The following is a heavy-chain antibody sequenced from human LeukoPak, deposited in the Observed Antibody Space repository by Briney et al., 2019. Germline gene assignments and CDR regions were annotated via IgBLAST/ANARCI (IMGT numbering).Heavy chain of an antibody. CDR3: ARGVQEQLWLRNYYMDV. V-gene: IGHV4-4*07. CDR1: GGSISSYY. Sequence: SETLSLTCTVSGGSISSYYWSWIRQPAGKGLEWIGRIYTSGSTNYNPSLKSRVTMSVDTSKNQFSLKLSSVTAADTAVYYCARGVQEQLWLRNYYMDVWGKGTTVTVSS. J-gene: IGHJ6*03. CDR2: IYTSGST. D-gene: IGHD5-18*01.